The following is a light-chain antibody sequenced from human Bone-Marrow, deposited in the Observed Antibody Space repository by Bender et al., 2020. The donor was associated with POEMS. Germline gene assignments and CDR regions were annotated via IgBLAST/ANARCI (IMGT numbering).Light chain of an antibody. CDR2: EVN. J-gene: IGLJ3*02. V-gene: IGLV2-8*01. CDR3: TSYSDSASANWL. CDR1: SSDVGGYNY. Sequence: QSALTQPPSVSGSPGQSVTISCTGTSSDVGGYNYVSWYQQHSGKAPKFIIYEVNKRPSGVSNRFSGSKSGNTASLTVSRLQAEDEADYYCTSYSDSASANWLFGGGTKLTVL.